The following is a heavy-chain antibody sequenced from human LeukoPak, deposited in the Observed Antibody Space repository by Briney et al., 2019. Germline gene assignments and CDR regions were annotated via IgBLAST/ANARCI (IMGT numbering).Heavy chain of an antibody. Sequence: ASVKVSCKASGYTFTGYYMHLVRQAPGQGLEWMGWINPNSGGTNYAQKFQGRVTMTRDTSTSTVYMELSSLRSEDTAVYYCARDGQDIVLMVYDYGMDVWGQGTTVTVSS. CDR1: GYTFTGYY. CDR2: INPNSGGT. V-gene: IGHV1-2*02. J-gene: IGHJ6*02. CDR3: ARDGQDIVLMVYDYGMDV. D-gene: IGHD2-8*01.